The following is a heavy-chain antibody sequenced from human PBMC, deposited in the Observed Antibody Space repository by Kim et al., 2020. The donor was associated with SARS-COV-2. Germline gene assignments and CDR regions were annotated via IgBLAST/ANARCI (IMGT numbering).Heavy chain of an antibody. CDR1: GFTFDDYA. CDR2: ISWNGENT. Sequence: GGSLRLSCAASGFTFDDYAMHWVRQSPGKGLEWVSGISWNGENTGYADSVKGRFTISRDNAKNSLFLQMNSLRIEDTGLYYCAKDYRSSPSGMEVWGQGTTVTVSS. CDR3: AKDYRSSPSGMEV. J-gene: IGHJ6*02. D-gene: IGHD2-15*01. V-gene: IGHV3-9*01.